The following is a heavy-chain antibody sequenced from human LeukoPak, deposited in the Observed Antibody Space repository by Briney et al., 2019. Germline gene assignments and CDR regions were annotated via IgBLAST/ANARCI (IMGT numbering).Heavy chain of an antibody. CDR2: ISSSGSAI. D-gene: IGHD2-21*01. V-gene: IGHV3-48*03. J-gene: IGHJ4*02. CDR3: AREEINCGGDCFYY. CDR1: GFTFSSYE. Sequence: PGGSLRLSCAASGFTFSSYEMNWVRQAPGKGLEWVSYISSSGSAIYYADSVKGRFTTSRDNAKNSLYLQTNSLRAEDTAVYYCAREEINCGGDCFYYWGRGTLVTVSS.